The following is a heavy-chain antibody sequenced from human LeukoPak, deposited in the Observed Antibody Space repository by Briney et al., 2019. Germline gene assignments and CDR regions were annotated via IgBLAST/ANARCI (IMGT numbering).Heavy chain of an antibody. CDR3: AKDSLGGWYLGPPDY. CDR1: GGTFSSYA. Sequence: ASVKVSCKASGGTFSSYAISWVRQAPGQGLEWMGGIIPIFGTANYAQKFQGRVTITADKSTSTAYMELSSLRSEDTALYYCAKDSLGGWYLGPPDYWGQGTLVTVSS. D-gene: IGHD6-19*01. CDR2: IIPIFGTA. J-gene: IGHJ4*02. V-gene: IGHV1-69*06.